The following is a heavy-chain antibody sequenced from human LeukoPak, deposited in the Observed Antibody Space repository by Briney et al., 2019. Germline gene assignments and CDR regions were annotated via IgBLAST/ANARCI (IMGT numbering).Heavy chain of an antibody. V-gene: IGHV3-30*04. Sequence: GRSLRLSCAASGFNFNSYAVHWVRQAPGKGLEWVAFISYDGSNKYYADPVKGRFTISRDTSKTTLYLQMNSLRTEDTALYYCATELRILSWGVDAFDIWGQGTMVTVSS. CDR3: ATELRILSWGVDAFDI. J-gene: IGHJ3*02. D-gene: IGHD3-16*01. CDR2: ISYDGSNK. CDR1: GFNFNSYA.